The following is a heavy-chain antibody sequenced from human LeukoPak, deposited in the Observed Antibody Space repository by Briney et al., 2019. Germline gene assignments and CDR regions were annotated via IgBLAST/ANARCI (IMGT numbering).Heavy chain of an antibody. CDR1: GYTLTGYY. CDR3: ARDESSTSWKVRFDP. J-gene: IGHJ5*02. Sequence: ASVKVSCKASGYTLTGYYMHWVRQAPGQGLEWMGWINPNSGGTNYAQKFQGRVTMTRDTSISTAYRELSRLRSDDTAVYYCARDESSTSWKVRFDPWGQGTLVTVSS. CDR2: INPNSGGT. V-gene: IGHV1-2*02. D-gene: IGHD2-2*01.